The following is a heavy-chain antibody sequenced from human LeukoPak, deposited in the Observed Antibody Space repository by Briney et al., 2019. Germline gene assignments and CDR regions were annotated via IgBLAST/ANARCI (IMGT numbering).Heavy chain of an antibody. Sequence: SETLSLTCTVSGDSINSGENYWSWIRQPAGKGLEWIGRIYTSGSTNYNPSLKSRVTISVDTSKNQFSLKLSSVTAADTAVYYCAGGCSSTSCYGRNDYWGQGTLVTVSS. CDR1: GDSINSGENY. D-gene: IGHD2-2*01. CDR2: IYTSGST. J-gene: IGHJ4*02. V-gene: IGHV4-61*02. CDR3: AGGCSSTSCYGRNDY.